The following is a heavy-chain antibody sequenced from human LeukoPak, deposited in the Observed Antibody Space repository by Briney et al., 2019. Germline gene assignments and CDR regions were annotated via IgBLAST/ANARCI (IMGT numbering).Heavy chain of an antibody. CDR1: GYTFTRYY. CDR3: ARDRGDGYIDFDY. D-gene: IGHD5-24*01. Sequence: ASVKGSCKASGYTFTRYYMHWVRQAPGQGLEWMGWINPNSGGTNYAQKFQGRVTMTRDTSITTAYMELSRLRSDDTAVYSCARDRGDGYIDFDYWGQGTLVTVSS. CDR2: INPNSGGT. J-gene: IGHJ4*02. V-gene: IGHV1-2*02.